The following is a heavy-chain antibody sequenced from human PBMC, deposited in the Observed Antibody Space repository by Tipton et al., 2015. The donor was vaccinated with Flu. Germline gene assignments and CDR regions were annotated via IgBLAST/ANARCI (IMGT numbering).Heavy chain of an antibody. Sequence: TLSLTCTVSGGSISSYYWSWIRQPPGKGLEWIGYIYYSGSTNYNPSLKSRVTISVDTSKNQFSLKLSSVTAADTAVYYCARGATATVTPFDYWGQGTLVTVSS. V-gene: IGHV4-59*01. D-gene: IGHD4-17*01. CDR3: ARGATATVTPFDY. J-gene: IGHJ4*02. CDR1: GGSISSYY. CDR2: IYYSGST.